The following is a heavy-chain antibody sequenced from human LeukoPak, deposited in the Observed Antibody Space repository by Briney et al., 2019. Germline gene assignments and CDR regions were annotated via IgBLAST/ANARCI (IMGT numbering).Heavy chain of an antibody. Sequence: GGSLRLSCAASGFIFSDFWMHWVRQAAGKGLVWVSRIDSDGTTTTYADSVKGRFTISRDNAKNTLYLQMNSLRAEDTAVYYCAGLGDASGYYLLHSWGPGTLVTVSS. CDR1: GFIFSDFW. V-gene: IGHV3-74*03. CDR3: AGLGDASGYYLLHS. J-gene: IGHJ5*01. CDR2: IDSDGTTT. D-gene: IGHD3-22*01.